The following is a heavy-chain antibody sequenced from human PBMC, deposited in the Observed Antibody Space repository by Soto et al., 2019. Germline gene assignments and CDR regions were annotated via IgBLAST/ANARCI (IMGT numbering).Heavy chain of an antibody. CDR1: GYTFTSYD. V-gene: IGHV1-8*01. J-gene: IGHJ5*02. CDR2: MNPNSGNT. Sequence: QVQLVQSGAEVKKPGASVKVSCKASGYTFTSYDINWVRQATGQGLEWMGWMNPNSGNTAYAQKFLGRVTMTRTASISTAYMERSSLRSEDTAVYYCARERTRGFDPWGQGTLVTVSS. CDR3: ARERTRGFDP.